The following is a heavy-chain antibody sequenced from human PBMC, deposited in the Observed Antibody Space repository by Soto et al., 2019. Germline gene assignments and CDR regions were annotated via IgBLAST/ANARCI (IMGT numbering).Heavy chain of an antibody. J-gene: IGHJ5*02. D-gene: IGHD3-10*01. Sequence: GGSLRLSCAASGFTFSSYSMNWVRQAPGKGLEWVSSISSSSSYIYYADSVKGRFTISRDNAKNSLYLQMNSLRAEDTAVYYCAREIVVRGVKWFDPWGQGTLVTVSS. V-gene: IGHV3-21*01. CDR2: ISSSSSYI. CDR1: GFTFSSYS. CDR3: AREIVVRGVKWFDP.